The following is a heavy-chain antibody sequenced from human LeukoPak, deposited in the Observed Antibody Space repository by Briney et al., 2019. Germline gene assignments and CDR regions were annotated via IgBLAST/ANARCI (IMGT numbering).Heavy chain of an antibody. D-gene: IGHD1-26*01. Sequence: ASVKVSCKVSGYTLTELSMHWVRQAPGKGLEWMGGFDPEDGETIYVQKFQGRVTMTEDTSTDTAYMELGSLRSEDTAVYYCAGGSYMSYYGMDVWGQGTTVTVSS. CDR3: AGGSYMSYYGMDV. CDR2: FDPEDGET. V-gene: IGHV1-24*01. CDR1: GYTLTELS. J-gene: IGHJ6*02.